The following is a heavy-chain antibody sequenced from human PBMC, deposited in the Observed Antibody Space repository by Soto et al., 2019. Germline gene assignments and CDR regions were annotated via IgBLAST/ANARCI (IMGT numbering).Heavy chain of an antibody. V-gene: IGHV4-59*01. CDR2: IYYSGST. CDR3: ARNGAFGVYYYGMDV. CDR1: GGSISSYY. Sequence: PSETLSLTCTVSGGSISSYYWSWIRQPPGKGLEWIGYIYYSGSTNYNPPLKSRVTISVDTSKNQFSLKLSSVTAADTAVYYCARNGAFGVYYYGMDVWGQGTTVTVS. D-gene: IGHD3-3*01. J-gene: IGHJ6*02.